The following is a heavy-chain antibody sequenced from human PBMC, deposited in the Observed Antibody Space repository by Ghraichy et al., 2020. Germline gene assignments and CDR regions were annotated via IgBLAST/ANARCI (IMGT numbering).Heavy chain of an antibody. V-gene: IGHV4-39*01. CDR3: ARLGGSSSWSDY. CDR2: IYYSGST. Sequence: SQTLSLTCTVSGGSINSNTYYWGWIRQPPGKGLEWIGSIYYSGSTYYNPSLKSRVTISVDTSKNQFSLKLSSVTAADTAVYYCARLGGSSSWSDYWGQGTLVTVSS. D-gene: IGHD6-13*01. J-gene: IGHJ4*02. CDR1: GGSINSNTYY.